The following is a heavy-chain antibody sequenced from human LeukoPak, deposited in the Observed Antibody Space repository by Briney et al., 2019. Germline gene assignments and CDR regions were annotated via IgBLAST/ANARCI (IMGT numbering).Heavy chain of an antibody. CDR3: ARGRIRMVRGVIGIDP. CDR2: INHSGST. Sequence: PSETLSLTCAVYGGSFSGYYWSWIRQPPGKGLEWIGEINHSGSTNYNPSLKSRVTISVDTSKNQFSLKLSSVTAADTAVYYCARGRIRMVRGVIGIDPWGQGTLVTVSS. CDR1: GGSFSGYY. D-gene: IGHD3-10*01. V-gene: IGHV4-34*01. J-gene: IGHJ5*02.